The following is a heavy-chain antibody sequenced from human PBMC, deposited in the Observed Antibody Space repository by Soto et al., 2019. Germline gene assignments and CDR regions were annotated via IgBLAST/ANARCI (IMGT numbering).Heavy chain of an antibody. D-gene: IGHD1-26*01. CDR3: TTDLKWEFFS. V-gene: IGHV3-15*07. CDR1: GFAFSNAW. J-gene: IGHJ4*02. CDR2: IQTKADGETT. Sequence: GGSLRLSCAASGFAFSNAWMNWVRQTPGGGLEWVGRIQTKADGETTDYAAPVKGRFTISRDDSKNTLYLHMNSLDTEDTAVYYCTTDLKWEFFSWGQGTLVTVSS.